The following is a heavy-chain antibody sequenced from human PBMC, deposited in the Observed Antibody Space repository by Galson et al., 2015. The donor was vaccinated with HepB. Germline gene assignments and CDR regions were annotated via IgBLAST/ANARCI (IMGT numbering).Heavy chain of an antibody. Sequence: SVKVSCKASGYTFTSYAMHWVRQAPGQRLEWMGWINAGNGNTKYSQKFQGRVTITRDTSASTAYMELSSLRSEDTAVYYCARDYSGVVAAQGNNWFDPWGQGTLVTVSS. D-gene: IGHD2-15*01. CDR2: INAGNGNT. CDR1: GYTFTSYA. CDR3: ARDYSGVVAAQGNNWFDP. V-gene: IGHV1-3*01. J-gene: IGHJ5*02.